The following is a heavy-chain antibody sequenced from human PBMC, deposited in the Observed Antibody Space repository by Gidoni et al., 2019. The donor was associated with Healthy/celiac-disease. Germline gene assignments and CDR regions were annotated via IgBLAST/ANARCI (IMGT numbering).Heavy chain of an antibody. CDR1: GFTFSSSG. J-gene: IGHJ4*02. V-gene: IGHV3-33*01. CDR2: IWYDGSNK. Sequence: QVQLVESGGGVVQPGRSLRLSCAAAGFTFSSSGMHWVRQAPGKGLEWVAVIWYDGSNKYYADSVKGRFTISRDNSKNTLYLQMNSLRAEDTAVYYCASQYYYGSGASDLDYWGQGTLVTVSS. CDR3: ASQYYYGSGASDLDY. D-gene: IGHD3-10*01.